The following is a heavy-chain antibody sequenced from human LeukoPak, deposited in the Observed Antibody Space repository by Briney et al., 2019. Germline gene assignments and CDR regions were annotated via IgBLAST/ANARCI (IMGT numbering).Heavy chain of an antibody. CDR3: ARLATSEDAFDI. CDR1: GGTFSSYA. CDR2: IIPIFGTA. J-gene: IGHJ3*02. D-gene: IGHD5-12*01. Sequence: SVKVSCKASGGTFSSYAISWVRQAPGQGLEWMGGIIPIFGTANYAQKFQGRVTITADESTSTAYMELSSLRSEDTAVYCCARLATSEDAFDIWGQGTMVTVSS. V-gene: IGHV1-69*01.